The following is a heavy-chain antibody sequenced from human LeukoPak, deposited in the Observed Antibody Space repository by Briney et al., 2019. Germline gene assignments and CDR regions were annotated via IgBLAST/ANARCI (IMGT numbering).Heavy chain of an antibody. V-gene: IGHV1-18*01. CDR2: ISAYNGNT. CDR3: ARETGYNWNDEGYFDY. Sequence: ASVKVSCKASGYTFTSYGISWVRQAPGQGLEWMGWISAYNGNTNYAQKLQGRVTKTTETSTSTAYMELRSLRSDDTAVYYCARETGYNWNDEGYFDYWGQGTLVTVSS. J-gene: IGHJ4*02. D-gene: IGHD1-1*01. CDR1: GYTFTSYG.